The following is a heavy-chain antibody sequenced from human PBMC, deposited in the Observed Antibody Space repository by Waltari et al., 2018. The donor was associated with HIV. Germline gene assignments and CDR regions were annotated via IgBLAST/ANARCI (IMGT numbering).Heavy chain of an antibody. J-gene: IGHJ4*02. CDR2: IAYDGRNK. V-gene: IGHV3-30*04. Sequence: VQLVESGGGVVQPGRSLRLSCAASGFSFSSEAMHWVRQAPGKGLEWVAAIAYDGRNKFYADSVKGRFTISRDNSKNTVYVEMSSLSPEDTAVYFCARDAAPPEYWGQGTLVTVSS. CDR1: GFSFSSEA. CDR3: ARDAAPPEY.